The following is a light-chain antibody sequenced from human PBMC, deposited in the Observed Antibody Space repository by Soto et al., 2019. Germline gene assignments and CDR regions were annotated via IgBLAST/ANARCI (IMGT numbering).Light chain of an antibody. Sequence: IQLTQSPSSLSASVGDRVTITCRASQGISSYLAWYQQKPGKALKLLIYAASTLQSGVPSRFSGSGSGTDFTLTISSLQPEDFATYYCQQLKTFGQGTKVEIK. CDR2: AAS. V-gene: IGKV1-9*01. CDR3: QQLKT. J-gene: IGKJ1*01. CDR1: QGISSY.